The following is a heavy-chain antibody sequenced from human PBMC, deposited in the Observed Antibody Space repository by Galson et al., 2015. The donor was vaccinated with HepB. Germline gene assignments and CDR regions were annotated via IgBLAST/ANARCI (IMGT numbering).Heavy chain of an antibody. CDR1: GDSVSSNSAA. V-gene: IGHV6-1*01. D-gene: IGHD2-15*01. Sequence: CAISGDSVSSNSAAWNWIRQSPSRGLEWLGRTYYRSKWYNDYAVSVKSRITINPDTSKNQFSLQLNSVTPEDTAVYYCARSPDEYCSGGSCYSGGGLFDYWGQGTLVTVSS. J-gene: IGHJ4*02. CDR3: ARSPDEYCSGGSCYSGGGLFDY. CDR2: TYYRSKWYN.